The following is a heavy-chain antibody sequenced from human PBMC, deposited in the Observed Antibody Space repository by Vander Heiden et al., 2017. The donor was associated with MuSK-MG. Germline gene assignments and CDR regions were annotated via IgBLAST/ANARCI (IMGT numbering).Heavy chain of an antibody. Sequence: EVPLLESGGGLVQPAGSLRLSCAASGCTFSSYAMSWVRQAAGKGLEWVSAISGSGGSTYYADSVKGRFTISRDNSKNTLYLQMNSLRAEDTAVYYCARPIVGATYDAFDIWGQGTMVTVSS. V-gene: IGHV3-23*01. CDR2: ISGSGGST. CDR3: ARPIVGATYDAFDI. D-gene: IGHD1-26*01. CDR1: GCTFSSYA. J-gene: IGHJ3*02.